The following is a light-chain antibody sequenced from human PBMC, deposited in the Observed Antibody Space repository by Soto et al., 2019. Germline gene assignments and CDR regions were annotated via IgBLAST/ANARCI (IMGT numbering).Light chain of an antibody. Sequence: DIQMTQSPSSLSASVGDRVTITYRASQNISSWLAWYQQKPGSAPKLLIYDTSSLRSGVPSRFSGSASGTDFTLTISNLQPNDSATYYCQQANSFPRTFGQGTKVEIK. CDR3: QQANSFPRT. CDR1: QNISSW. CDR2: DTS. J-gene: IGKJ1*01. V-gene: IGKV1-12*01.